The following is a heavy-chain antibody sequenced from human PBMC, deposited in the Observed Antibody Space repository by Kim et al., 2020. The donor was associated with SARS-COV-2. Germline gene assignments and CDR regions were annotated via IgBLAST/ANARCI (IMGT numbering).Heavy chain of an antibody. J-gene: IGHJ6*02. CDR3: ARGADWTPPSYGMDG. V-gene: IGHV1-18*01. D-gene: IGHD3-9*01. CDR2: LNAYAGST. Sequence: ASVKVSCKASGYTFTIYDINWVRQAPGQGLEWMGLLNAYAGSTNYAQKFQGRVTVTRDTSTSTAYMELSSLRADDTAVYYCARGADWTPPSYGMDGWGQGTTVIVSS. CDR1: GYTFTIYD.